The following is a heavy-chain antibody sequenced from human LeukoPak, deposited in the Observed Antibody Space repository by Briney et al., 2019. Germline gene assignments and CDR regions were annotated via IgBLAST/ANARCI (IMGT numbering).Heavy chain of an antibody. D-gene: IGHD3-9*01. CDR3: ARNYDILTGEFWWFDP. J-gene: IGHJ5*02. V-gene: IGHV1-2*02. CDR2: SNPNSGGT. CDR1: GYTFTGYY. Sequence: ASVKVSCKASGYTFTGYYMHWVRQAPGQGLEWMGWSNPNSGGTNYAQKFQGRVTMTRDTSISTAYMELSRLRSDDTAVYYCARNYDILTGEFWWFDPWGQGTLVTVSS.